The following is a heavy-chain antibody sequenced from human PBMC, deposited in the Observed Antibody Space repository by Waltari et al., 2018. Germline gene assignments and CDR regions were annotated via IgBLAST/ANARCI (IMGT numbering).Heavy chain of an antibody. CDR1: GGSISSYY. J-gene: IGHJ6*03. D-gene: IGHD1-1*01. Sequence: QVQLQESGSGLVKPSETLSLTCTVSGGSISSYYWSWIRQPPGKGLEWIGYIYYSGSTNYNPSLKSRVTISVDTSKNQFSLKLSSVTAADTAVYYCARDHGRAEMATTGRWYYMDVWGKGTTVTVSS. CDR2: IYYSGST. CDR3: ARDHGRAEMATTGRWYYMDV. V-gene: IGHV4-59*01.